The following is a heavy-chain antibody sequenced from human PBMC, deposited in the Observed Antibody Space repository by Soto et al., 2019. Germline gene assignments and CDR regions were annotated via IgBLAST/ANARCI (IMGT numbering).Heavy chain of an antibody. Sequence: GGSLRLSCAASGFTFSSYAMSWVRQAPGKGLEWVSAISGSGGSTYYADSVKGRFTISRDNSKNTLYLQMNSLRAEDTAVYYCANRLTGYSYGIGYFDMWGQGTMVTVSS. CDR1: GFTFSSYA. CDR2: ISGSGGST. V-gene: IGHV3-23*01. J-gene: IGHJ3*02. CDR3: ANRLTGYSYGIGYFDM. D-gene: IGHD5-18*01.